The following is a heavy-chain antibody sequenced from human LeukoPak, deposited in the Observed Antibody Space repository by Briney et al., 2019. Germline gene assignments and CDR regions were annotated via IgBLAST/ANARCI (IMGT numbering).Heavy chain of an antibody. CDR2: IYYSGST. V-gene: IGHV4-39*07. Sequence: SETLSLTCTVSGGSISSSSYYWGWIRQPPGKGLEWIGSIYYSGSTYYNPSLKSRVTISVDTSKNQFSLKLSSVTAADTAVYYCARGVRAGSWLPVAGKDYFDYWGQGTLVTVSS. CDR1: GGSISSSSYY. D-gene: IGHD6-19*01. CDR3: ARGVRAGSWLPVAGKDYFDY. J-gene: IGHJ4*02.